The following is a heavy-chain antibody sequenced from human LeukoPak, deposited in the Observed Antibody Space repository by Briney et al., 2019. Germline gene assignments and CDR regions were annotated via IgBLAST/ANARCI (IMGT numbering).Heavy chain of an antibody. CDR2: ISAYNGNT. CDR1: GFTFTSYD. V-gene: IGHV1-18*01. Sequence: ASVKVSCKASGFTFTSYDISWVRQAPGQGLEWMGWISAYNGNTNYAQKLQGRVTMTTDTSTSTAYMELRSLRSDDTAVYYCARRGSYDFWSGYSEYFDYWGQGTLVTVSS. CDR3: ARRGSYDFWSGYSEYFDY. J-gene: IGHJ4*02. D-gene: IGHD3-3*01.